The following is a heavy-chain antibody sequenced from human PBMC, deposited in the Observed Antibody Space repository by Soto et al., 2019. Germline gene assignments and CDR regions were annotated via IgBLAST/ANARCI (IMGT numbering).Heavy chain of an antibody. CDR3: ARGDIVVVPAPAGKEYYYGMDV. J-gene: IGHJ6*02. CDR1: GGSISSSSYY. V-gene: IGHV4-39*07. D-gene: IGHD2-2*01. Sequence: QLQLQESGPGLVKPSETLSLTCTVSGGSISSSSYYWGWIRQPSGKGLEWIGEIYHSGSTNYNPSLKSRVTISVDKSKNQFSLKLSSVTAADTAVYYCARGDIVVVPAPAGKEYYYGMDVWGQGTTVTVSS. CDR2: IYHSGST.